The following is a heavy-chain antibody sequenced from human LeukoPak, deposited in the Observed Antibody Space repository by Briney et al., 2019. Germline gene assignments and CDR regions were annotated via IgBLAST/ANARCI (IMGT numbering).Heavy chain of an antibody. Sequence: GSLRLSCAASGFTFSSYEMNWVRQPPGKGLEWIGEINHSGSTNYNPSLKSRVTISVDTSKNQFSLKLSSVTAADTAVYYCASTTTDHWFDPWGQGTLVTVSS. CDR3: ASTTTDHWFDP. J-gene: IGHJ5*02. CDR1: GFTFSSYE. D-gene: IGHD4-17*01. V-gene: IGHV4-34*01. CDR2: INHSGST.